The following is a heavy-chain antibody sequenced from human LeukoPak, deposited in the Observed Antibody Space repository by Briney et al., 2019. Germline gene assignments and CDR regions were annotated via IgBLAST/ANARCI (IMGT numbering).Heavy chain of an antibody. CDR2: TYYRSKWYN. J-gene: IGHJ2*01. CDR3: ARQSRIERYWYFDL. Sequence: SQTLSLTCAISGDSVSSNSAAWNWIRQSPSRGLEWLGRTYYRSKWYNDYAVSVKGRITINPDTSKNQFSLQLNSVTPEDTAVYYCARQSRIERYWYFDLWGRGTLVTVSS. CDR1: GDSVSSNSAA. D-gene: IGHD2-2*01. V-gene: IGHV6-1*01.